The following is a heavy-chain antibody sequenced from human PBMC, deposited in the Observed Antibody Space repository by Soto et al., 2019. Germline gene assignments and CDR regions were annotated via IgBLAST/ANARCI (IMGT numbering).Heavy chain of an antibody. J-gene: IGHJ2*01. CDR3: AWEWAGITSLGEPIANDSHFGL. Sequence: GSPKLSSAASGFTLSDYYKSWIRQAPGKGLEWDSYISSSSSYTNYAASVKVRFTISRDNANNSLYLQSNSLRAEDTAVYYCAWEWAGITSLGEPIANDSHFGLWG. CDR1: GFTLSDYY. CDR2: ISSSSSYT. D-gene: IGHD3-3*01. V-gene: IGHV3-11*06.